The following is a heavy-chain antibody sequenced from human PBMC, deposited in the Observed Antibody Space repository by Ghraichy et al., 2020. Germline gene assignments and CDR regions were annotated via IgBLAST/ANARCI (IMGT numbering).Heavy chain of an antibody. Sequence: GGSPRLSCAASGFTFSTYSMNWVRQAPGKGLEWVSYISSSRGTIYYADSVKGRFTISRDNAKNSLYLQLNSLRHEDTAVYYCARAAGRGSSPDYWGQGTLVTVSA. CDR1: GFTFSTYS. J-gene: IGHJ4*02. CDR3: ARAAGRGSSPDY. D-gene: IGHD6-13*01. V-gene: IGHV3-48*02. CDR2: ISSSRGTI.